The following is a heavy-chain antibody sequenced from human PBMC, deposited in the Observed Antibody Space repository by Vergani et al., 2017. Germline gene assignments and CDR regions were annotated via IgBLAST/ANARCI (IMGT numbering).Heavy chain of an antibody. D-gene: IGHD4-23*01. CDR1: GYTFTNYP. J-gene: IGHJ6*04. CDR2: INTNSGNP. V-gene: IGHV7-4-1*02. Sequence: QVQLVQSGSELKKPGASVKVSCEASGYTFTNYPLIWVRQAPGQGLEFMGWINTNSGNPTYATGFTGRFVFSLDTSVSTAYLQISGLKAEDSAVYYCARGRRWRLTEYLYGMDVWGKGTTVTVSS. CDR3: ARGRRWRLTEYLYGMDV.